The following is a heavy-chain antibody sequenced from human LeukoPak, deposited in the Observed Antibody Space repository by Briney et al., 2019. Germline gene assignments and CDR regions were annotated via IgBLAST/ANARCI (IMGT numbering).Heavy chain of an antibody. CDR1: GITFSSFG. Sequence: PGRSLRLSCAASGITFSSFGMHWVRQAPGKGLEWVAFIWYDGSNKYYADSVKGRFTISRDNSKNTLYLQMNSLRVEDMAVYHCARDGTQTAGPFDPWGQGTLVTVSS. D-gene: IGHD1/OR15-1a*01. CDR3: ARDGTQTAGPFDP. CDR2: IWYDGSNK. J-gene: IGHJ5*02. V-gene: IGHV3-33*01.